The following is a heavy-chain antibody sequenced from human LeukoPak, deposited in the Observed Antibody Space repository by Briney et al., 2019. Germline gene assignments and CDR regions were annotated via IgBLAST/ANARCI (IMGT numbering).Heavy chain of an antibody. Sequence: SETLSLTCSVSGGSISSNNYWGWVRQPPGKGLEWMGSIYSSGNTYYNPSLKSRATISVDTSKKQYSLTLRSVPAAAAAAYYVAGHQPWLIRFNHWGQGTLVTVSS. V-gene: IGHV4-39*01. CDR2: IYSSGNT. J-gene: IGHJ4*02. D-gene: IGHD5-12*01. CDR3: AGHQPWLIRFNH. CDR1: GGSISSNNY.